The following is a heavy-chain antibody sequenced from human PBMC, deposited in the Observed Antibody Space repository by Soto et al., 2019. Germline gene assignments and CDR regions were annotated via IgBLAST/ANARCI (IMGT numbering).Heavy chain of an antibody. Sequence: GESLKISCKASGYSFTTYWIGWVRQMSGKGLEWMGIIYPSDSDTRYSPPFQGQATFSVDKSINTAYLQMNSLRAEDTAVYYCARDRLRIQLHWFDPWGQGTLVTVSS. CDR3: ARDRLRIQLHWFDP. D-gene: IGHD5-18*01. CDR2: IYPSDSDT. V-gene: IGHV5-51*01. CDR1: GYSFTTYW. J-gene: IGHJ5*02.